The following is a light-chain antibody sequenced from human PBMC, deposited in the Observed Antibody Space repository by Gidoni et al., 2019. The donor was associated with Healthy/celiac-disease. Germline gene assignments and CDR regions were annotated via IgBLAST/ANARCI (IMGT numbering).Light chain of an antibody. J-gene: IGKJ4*01. V-gene: IGKV1-12*01. Sequence: DIQMPQSPSSVSASVGDRVTITCRQSLGISSWLAWYQQKPGKAPKLLIYAASSMESGVPSRFSGSGSGTDFTLTISSLQPEDFATYYCQQANSFPITFGGGTKVEIK. CDR3: QQANSFPIT. CDR1: LGISSW. CDR2: AAS.